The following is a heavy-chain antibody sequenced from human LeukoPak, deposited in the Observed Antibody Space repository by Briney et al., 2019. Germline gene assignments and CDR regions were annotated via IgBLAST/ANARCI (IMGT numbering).Heavy chain of an antibody. CDR3: AKDILKYQPLLSAFDI. J-gene: IGHJ3*02. CDR2: ISWNSGSI. V-gene: IGHV3-9*01. Sequence: GGSLRLSCAASGFTFSSYAMSWVRQAPGKGLEWVSGISWNSGSIGYADSVKGRFTISRDNAKNSLYLQMNSLRAEDTALYYCAKDILKYQPLLSAFDIWGQGTMVTVSS. D-gene: IGHD2-2*01. CDR1: GFTFSSYA.